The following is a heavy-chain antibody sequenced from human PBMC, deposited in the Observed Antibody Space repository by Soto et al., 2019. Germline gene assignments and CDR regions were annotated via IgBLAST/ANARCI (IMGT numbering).Heavy chain of an antibody. J-gene: IGHJ6*02. V-gene: IGHV1-69*12. CDR2: IILIFGTA. Sequence: QVQLVQSGAEVKKPGSSVKVSCKASGGTFSSYAISWVRQAPGQGLEWMGGIILIFGTAIYAQTFQGRVTITADEATRTAYMELSSLRSEDTAVYYCAREPSYYYYGMDVWGQGTTVTVSS. CDR1: GGTFSSYA. CDR3: AREPSYYYYGMDV.